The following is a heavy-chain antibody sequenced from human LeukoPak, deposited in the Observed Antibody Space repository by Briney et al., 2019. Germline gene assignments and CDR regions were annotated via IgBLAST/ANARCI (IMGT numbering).Heavy chain of an antibody. D-gene: IGHD6-19*01. CDR3: ARLSIAVAGT. CDR1: GYTFTDYY. J-gene: IGHJ4*02. V-gene: IGHV1-2*02. CDR2: INPNSGGT. Sequence: GASVKVSCKASGYTFTDYYMHWVRQAPGQGLEWMGWINPNSGGTNYAQKFQGRVTLTRDTSITTAYMELSRLRSDDTAVYYCARLSIAVAGTWGQGTLATVSS.